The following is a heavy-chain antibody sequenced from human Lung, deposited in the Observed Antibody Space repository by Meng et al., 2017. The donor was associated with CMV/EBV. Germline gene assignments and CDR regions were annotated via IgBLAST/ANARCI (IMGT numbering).Heavy chain of an antibody. CDR2: IYYSGST. J-gene: IGHJ3*02. Sequence: SETLSLXCTVSGGPFSTYYWTWIRQPPGKGLEWIGYIYYSGSTSYNPSLKSRVTILVDTSKNQFSLKPIPVTAADTAVYYCARPMVRGPYDGFHIWGQGTMVTVSS. CDR3: ARPMVRGPYDGFHI. CDR1: GGPFSTYY. D-gene: IGHD3-10*01. V-gene: IGHV4-59*01.